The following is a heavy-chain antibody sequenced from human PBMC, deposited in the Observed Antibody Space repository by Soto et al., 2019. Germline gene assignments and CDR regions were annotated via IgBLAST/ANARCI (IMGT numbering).Heavy chain of an antibody. CDR2: IYSGGST. V-gene: IGHV3-53*01. Sequence: GGSLRLSCAASGFTVSSNYMSWVRQAPGKGLEWVSVIYSGGSTYYADSVKGRFTISRDNSKNTLYLQMNSLRAEDTAVYYCAMRTGGFPLGYYGMDVWGQGTTVTVSS. J-gene: IGHJ6*02. CDR1: GFTVSSNY. D-gene: IGHD7-27*01. CDR3: AMRTGGFPLGYYGMDV.